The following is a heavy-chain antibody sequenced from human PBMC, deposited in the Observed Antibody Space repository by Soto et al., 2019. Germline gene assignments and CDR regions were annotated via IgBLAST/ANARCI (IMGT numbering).Heavy chain of an antibody. CDR2: IYYSGST. Sequence: SETLSLSCIDSGGSISSYYCSWIRQPPGKGLEWIGYIYYSGSTNYNPSLKSRVTISVDTSKNQVSLKLSSVTAADTAVYYCAILHGGMDVWGQGTTVTVSS. CDR3: AILHGGMDV. CDR1: GGSISSYY. V-gene: IGHV4-59*01. J-gene: IGHJ6*02.